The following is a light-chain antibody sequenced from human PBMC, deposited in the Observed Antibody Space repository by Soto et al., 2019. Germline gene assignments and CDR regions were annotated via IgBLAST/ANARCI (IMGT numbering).Light chain of an antibody. J-gene: IGLJ1*01. CDR3: SSFTGGSTSYV. V-gene: IGLV2-14*01. CDR1: SGDVGAYDF. Sequence: QSVLTQPASVSGSPGQSIAISCTGTSGDVGAYDFVSWHQQHPGKAPKLMIYDVSRRPSGVSDCFSGSKSGNTASLIISGLQAEDEADYYCSSFTGGSTSYVFGTGTKVTVL. CDR2: DVS.